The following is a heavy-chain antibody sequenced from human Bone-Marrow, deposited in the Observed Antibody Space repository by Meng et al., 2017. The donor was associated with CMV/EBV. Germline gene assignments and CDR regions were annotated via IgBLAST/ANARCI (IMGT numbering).Heavy chain of an antibody. Sequence: SVKVSCKASGGTFSSYTISWVRQAPGQGLEWMGRIIPILGIASYAQKFQGRVTITADKSTSTAYMELSSLRSEDTAVYYCASTHPRGREIAIVVVPAAYDAFDIWGQGTMATVSS. CDR1: GGTFSSYT. CDR2: IIPILGIA. D-gene: IGHD2-2*01. V-gene: IGHV1-69*02. J-gene: IGHJ3*02. CDR3: ASTHPRGREIAIVVVPAAYDAFDI.